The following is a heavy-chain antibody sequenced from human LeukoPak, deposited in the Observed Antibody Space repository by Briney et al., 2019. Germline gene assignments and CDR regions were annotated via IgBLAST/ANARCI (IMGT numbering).Heavy chain of an antibody. CDR3: ARVQRPLDGADY. D-gene: IGHD1-1*01. Sequence: SETLSLTCSVSGGSISSHYWSWIRQPPGKGLEWIGYIYYSGSTYYNPSLRSRVTISVDTSKNLFSLKLSSVTAADTAVYYCARVQRPLDGADYWGQGTLVTVSS. V-gene: IGHV4-59*11. CDR1: GGSISSHY. CDR2: IYYSGST. J-gene: IGHJ4*02.